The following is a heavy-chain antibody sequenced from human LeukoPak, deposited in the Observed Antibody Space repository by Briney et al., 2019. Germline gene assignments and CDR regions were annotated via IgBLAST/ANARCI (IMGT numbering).Heavy chain of an antibody. CDR2: ISGSGGST. D-gene: IGHD2-2*01. Sequence: SCKASGGTFSSYAMSWVRQAPGKGLEWVSAISGSGGSTYYADSVKGRFTISRDNSKNTLYLQMNSLRAEDTAVYYCAKDLGYCSSTSCYFDYWGQGTLVTVSS. J-gene: IGHJ4*02. CDR1: GGTFSSYA. V-gene: IGHV3-23*01. CDR3: AKDLGYCSSTSCYFDY.